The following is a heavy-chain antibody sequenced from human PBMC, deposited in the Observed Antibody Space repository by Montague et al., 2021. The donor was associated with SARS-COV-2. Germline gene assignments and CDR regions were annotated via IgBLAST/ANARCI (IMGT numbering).Heavy chain of an antibody. CDR2: IYDSGST. Sequence: SETLSLTCTVSGGSISSSNYYWDWIRQPPGKGLEWIGSIYDSGSTYYNPSLKSRVTISVDTSKNHFSLKLSSVTAADTAVYYCARRGRKLLTVATTIGGFDTWGQGTMVTVSS. V-gene: IGHV4-39*02. J-gene: IGHJ3*02. CDR3: ARRGRKLLTVATTIGGFDT. D-gene: IGHD5-12*01. CDR1: GGSISSSNYY.